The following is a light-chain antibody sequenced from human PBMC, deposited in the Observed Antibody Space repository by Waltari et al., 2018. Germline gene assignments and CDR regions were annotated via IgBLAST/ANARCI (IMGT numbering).Light chain of an antibody. CDR2: QDD. CDR3: STWDFSLNGV. J-gene: IGLJ7*01. CDR1: SSNIGNNY. V-gene: IGLV1-47*01. Sequence: QSILTQPPSVSGTPGQTVTISCSGSSSNIGNNYVHWYQQFPGAAPKLIIFQDDRRPAGVADRFSASNAATSASRAIRGLRSEDEAVYFCSTWDFSLNGVFGGGTQLTVL.